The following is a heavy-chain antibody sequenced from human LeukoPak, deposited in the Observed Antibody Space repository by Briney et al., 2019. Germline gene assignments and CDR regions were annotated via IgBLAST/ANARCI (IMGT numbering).Heavy chain of an antibody. J-gene: IGHJ3*02. CDR3: ARVKYYYDSPSAFDI. V-gene: IGHV1-2*02. CDR2: INPNSGGT. Sequence: ASVKVSCKASGYTFTGYYMHCVRQAPGQGLEWMGWINPNSGGTNYAQKFQGRVTMTRDTSISTAYMELSRLRSDDTAVYYCARVKYYYDSPSAFDIWGQGTMVTVSS. D-gene: IGHD3-22*01. CDR1: GYTFTGYY.